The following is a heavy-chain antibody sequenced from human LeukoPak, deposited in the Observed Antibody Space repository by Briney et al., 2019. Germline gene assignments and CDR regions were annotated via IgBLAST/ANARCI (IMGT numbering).Heavy chain of an antibody. V-gene: IGHV1-24*01. Sequence: DSVKLSCKVSGSTLSKISIDWVRQAPGKGPEWMGSVGHEDGTTIHAQKFQGRFNMTVDTATDTAYMEMSSLMSEDTAIYYCATGAIVFDYWGQGTLGTVSS. CDR3: ATGAIVFDY. CDR2: VGHEDGTT. D-gene: IGHD3-22*01. J-gene: IGHJ4*02. CDR1: GSTLSKIS.